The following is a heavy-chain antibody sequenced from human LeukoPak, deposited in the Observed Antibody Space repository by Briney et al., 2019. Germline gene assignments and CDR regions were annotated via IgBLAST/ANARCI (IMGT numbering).Heavy chain of an antibody. CDR3: ARDRRPRAVAGAYISYGMDV. CDR1: GGSTNNYF. V-gene: IGHV4-4*07. CDR2: VNPYGTS. J-gene: IGHJ6*02. D-gene: IGHD6-19*01. Sequence: KPSETLSLTCSVSGGSTNNYFWSWIRQSAGKGLEWIGRVNPYGTSNYNPSLKSRVTMSVDTSKSLVSLRLTSLTAADTAVYYCARDRRPRAVAGAYISYGMDVWGQGTTVTVSS.